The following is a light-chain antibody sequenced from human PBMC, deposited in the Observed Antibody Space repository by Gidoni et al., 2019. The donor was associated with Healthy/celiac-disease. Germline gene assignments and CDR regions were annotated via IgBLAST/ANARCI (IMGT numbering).Light chain of an antibody. CDR2: APS. Sequence: DIQINQSPSSLSASVGDRVTITCRARQSISDYLNWYQQKPVKAPTHPIYAPSRSQSGVPSRFIGSASPTDSPPPTSSWQPEDFESNSGHQSDTTPLTFGGGTKVEIK. CDR3: HQSDTTPLT. J-gene: IGKJ4*01. V-gene: IGKV1-39*01. CDR1: QSISDY.